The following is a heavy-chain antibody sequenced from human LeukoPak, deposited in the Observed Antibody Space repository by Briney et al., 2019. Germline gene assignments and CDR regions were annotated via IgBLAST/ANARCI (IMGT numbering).Heavy chain of an antibody. D-gene: IGHD3-10*01. J-gene: IGHJ4*02. V-gene: IGHV3-20*04. CDR2: INWNGGST. CDR1: GFTFDDYG. Sequence: PGGSLRLSCAASGFTFDDYGMSWVRHAPGKGLEWVSGINWNGGSTGYADSVKGRFTISRDNAKNSLYLQMNSLRAEDTALYYCARVLSRLGSSGPFDYWGQGTLVTVSS. CDR3: ARVLSRLGSSGPFDY.